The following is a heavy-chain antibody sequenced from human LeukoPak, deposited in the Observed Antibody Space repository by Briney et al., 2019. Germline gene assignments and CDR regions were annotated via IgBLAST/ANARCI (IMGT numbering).Heavy chain of an antibody. CDR3: ARGLYYYGSGSYSPFDY. Sequence: GGSLRLSCAASGFTFSSYEMNWVRQAPGKGLEWVSYISSSGSTIYYADSVKGRFTISRDNAKNSLYLQMNSLRAEDTAVYYCARGLYYYGSGSYSPFDYWGQGTLVTVSS. CDR1: GFTFSSYE. CDR2: ISSSGSTI. V-gene: IGHV3-48*03. J-gene: IGHJ4*02. D-gene: IGHD3-10*01.